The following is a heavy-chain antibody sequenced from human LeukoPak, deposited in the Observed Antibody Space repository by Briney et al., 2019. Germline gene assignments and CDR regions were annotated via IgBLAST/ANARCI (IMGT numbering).Heavy chain of an antibody. Sequence: GGSLRLSCVASGFTFSSYAMSWVRQAPGKGLEWVSAISGGGGGTYYADSVKGRFTISRDNSKNTLYLQMNSLRAEDTAVYYCARGITIFGVALDVWGKGTTVTVSS. CDR3: ARGITIFGVALDV. D-gene: IGHD3-3*01. CDR2: ISGGGGGT. V-gene: IGHV3-23*01. J-gene: IGHJ6*04. CDR1: GFTFSSYA.